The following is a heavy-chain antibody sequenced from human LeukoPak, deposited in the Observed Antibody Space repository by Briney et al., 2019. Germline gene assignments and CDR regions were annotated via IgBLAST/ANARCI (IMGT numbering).Heavy chain of an antibody. CDR2: ISSSGRTI. D-gene: IGHD6-19*01. CDR1: GFTFSSYE. CDR3: AREDSSGKTLDY. Sequence: GGSLRLSCAASGFTFSSYEMNWVRQAPGKGLEWVSYISSSGRTIYYADSVKGRFTISRDNAKNSLDLQMNSLRAEDTAVYYCAREDSSGKTLDYWGQGTVVTVSS. V-gene: IGHV3-48*03. J-gene: IGHJ4*02.